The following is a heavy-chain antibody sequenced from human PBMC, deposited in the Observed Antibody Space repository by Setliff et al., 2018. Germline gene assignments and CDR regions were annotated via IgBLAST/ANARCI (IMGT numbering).Heavy chain of an antibody. V-gene: IGHV1-46*01. D-gene: IGHD3-10*01. CDR1: GYTFTSHY. Sequence: ASVKVSCKASGYTFTSHYMHWVRQAPGQGLEWRGIINPSGGSTSYAQKFQGRVTMTRDTSTSTVSMELSSLRSEDTAVYYCARSGVGSGLLWFEKDWFDPWGQGTLVTVSS. CDR3: ARSGVGSGLLWFEKDWFDP. CDR2: INPSGGST. J-gene: IGHJ5*02.